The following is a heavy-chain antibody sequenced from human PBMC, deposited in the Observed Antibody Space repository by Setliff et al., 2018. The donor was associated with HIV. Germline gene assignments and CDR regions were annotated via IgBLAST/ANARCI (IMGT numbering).Heavy chain of an antibody. D-gene: IGHD6-19*01. V-gene: IGHV3-48*01. J-gene: IGHJ6*03. CDR1: GFTLSTYS. CDR3: ARASYSSGWYAVMDV. CDR2: ISRSSNTV. Sequence: GGSLRLSCVASGFTLSTYSMNWVRQAPGKGLEWVSYISRSSNTVYYADSLKGRFTISRDNAKNSLYLQMNSLRVEDTAVYYCARASYSSGWYAVMDVWGKGTTVTVSS.